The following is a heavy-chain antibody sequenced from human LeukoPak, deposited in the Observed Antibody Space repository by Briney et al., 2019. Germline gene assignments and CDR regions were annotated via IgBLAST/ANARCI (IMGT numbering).Heavy chain of an antibody. J-gene: IGHJ4*02. CDR3: VKFYDSSGNADY. CDR1: GFTFSTYA. Sequence: GGSLRLSCSASGFTFSTYAMHWVRQAPGKGLEYVSAISNNGDNTYFADSVKGRFTISRDNSKSTLFLQMSSLRTEDTAVYYCVKFYDSSGNADYWGQGTLVTVSS. D-gene: IGHD3-22*01. CDR2: ISNNGDNT. V-gene: IGHV3-64D*06.